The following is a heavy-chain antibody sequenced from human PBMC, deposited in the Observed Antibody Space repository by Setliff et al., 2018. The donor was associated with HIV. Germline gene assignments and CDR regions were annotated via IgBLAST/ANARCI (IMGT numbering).Heavy chain of an antibody. J-gene: IGHJ6*02. CDR2: LFYSGTT. Sequence: SEPLSLTCSVSGDSVSSGGFYWSWIRQRPDKGLEWIGHLFYSGTTYYSPSLKSRVVISRDTSENQFSLQLSSVTAADTAVYYCARITIFVPGDPYFYGMDVWGQGTTVTVS. D-gene: IGHD3-3*02. V-gene: IGHV4-31*03. CDR1: GDSVSSGGFY. CDR3: ARITIFVPGDPYFYGMDV.